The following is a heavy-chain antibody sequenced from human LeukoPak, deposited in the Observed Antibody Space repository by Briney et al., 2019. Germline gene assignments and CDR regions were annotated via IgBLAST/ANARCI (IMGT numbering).Heavy chain of an antibody. CDR1: GGSFSGYY. CDR3: ARGYKVLGGITIFGVVIGHPAPNFDY. V-gene: IGHV4-34*01. J-gene: IGHJ4*02. D-gene: IGHD3-3*01. CDR2: INHSGST. Sequence: SETLSLTCAVYGGSFSGYYWSWIRQPPGKGLEWIGEINHSGSTNYNPSLKSRVTISVDTSKNQFSLKLSSVTAADTAVYYCARGYKVLGGITIFGVVIGHPAPNFDYWGQGTLVTVSS.